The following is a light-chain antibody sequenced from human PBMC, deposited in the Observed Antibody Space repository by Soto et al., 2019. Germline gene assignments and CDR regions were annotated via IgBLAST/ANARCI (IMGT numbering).Light chain of an antibody. CDR2: EGS. Sequence: QSALTQPASVSGSPGQSITISCTGTSSDVGSYNLVSWYQQHPGKAPKLIIYEGSKRPSGVSNRFSGSKSGNTASLTISGLQAEDEADYYCCSYAGSSTCLYVFGTGTKLTVL. CDR3: CSYAGSSTCLYV. V-gene: IGLV2-23*01. CDR1: SSDVGSYNL. J-gene: IGLJ1*01.